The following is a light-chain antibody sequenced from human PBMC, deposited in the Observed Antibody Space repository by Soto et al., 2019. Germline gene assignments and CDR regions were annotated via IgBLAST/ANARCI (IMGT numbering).Light chain of an antibody. Sequence: EIVLTQSPGTLSVSPGERVTLSCRASQRFSSNYLAWYQQRPGQAPRLLLFRASYRATGIPDRFSGSGSGSDFTLTLSSLDPEDFAVYYCHQHSSSPPEFTFGPGTKVDSK. J-gene: IGKJ3*01. CDR2: RAS. CDR3: HQHSSSPPEFT. CDR1: QRFSSNY. V-gene: IGKV3-20*01.